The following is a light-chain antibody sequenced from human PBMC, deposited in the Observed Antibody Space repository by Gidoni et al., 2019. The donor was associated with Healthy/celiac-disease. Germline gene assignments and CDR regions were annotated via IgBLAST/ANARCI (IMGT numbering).Light chain of an antibody. CDR1: QSVLYSSNNKNY. Sequence: IVMTQSPDYLAVSLGERATVNCKSSQSVLYSSNNKNYLAWYQQKPGQPPKLLIYWASTRESGVPDRFSASGSGTDFTLTISSLQAEDVAVYYCQQYYSTPWTFGQGTKVEIK. CDR3: QQYYSTPWT. CDR2: WAS. J-gene: IGKJ1*01. V-gene: IGKV4-1*01.